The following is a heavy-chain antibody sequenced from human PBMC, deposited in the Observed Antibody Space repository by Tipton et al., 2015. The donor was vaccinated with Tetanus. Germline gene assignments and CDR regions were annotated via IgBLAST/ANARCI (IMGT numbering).Heavy chain of an antibody. CDR1: GYTFTHYG. CDR3: AGGRGLGPPEYFEP. Sequence: QLVQSGAEVKKPGASVKVSCKASGYTFTHYGVNWVRQAPGQGLEWMGWISPFNENVNYAEKFQGRLTMTTDRSTATVYMDLRSLGSGDTAVYYCAGGRGLGPPEYFEPWGQGTLVTVSS. D-gene: IGHD3/OR15-3a*01. J-gene: IGHJ5*02. V-gene: IGHV1-18*01. CDR2: ISPFNENV.